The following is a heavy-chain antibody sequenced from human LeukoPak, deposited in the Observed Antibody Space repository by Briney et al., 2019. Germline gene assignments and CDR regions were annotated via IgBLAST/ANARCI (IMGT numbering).Heavy chain of an antibody. CDR2: IYYSGST. CDR1: GGSISSSSYY. V-gene: IGHV4-39*01. Sequence: SETLSLTCTVSGGSISSSSYYWGWIRQPPGKGLEWIGSIYYSGSTYYNPSLKSRVTISVDTSKNQFSLKLSSVTAADTAVYYCARGPVDCGGDCYSYFDYWGQGTLVTVSS. J-gene: IGHJ4*02. D-gene: IGHD2-21*02. CDR3: ARGPVDCGGDCYSYFDY.